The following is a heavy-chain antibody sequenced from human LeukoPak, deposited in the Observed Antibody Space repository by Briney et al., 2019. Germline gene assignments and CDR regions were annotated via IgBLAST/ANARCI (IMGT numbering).Heavy chain of an antibody. Sequence: GGSLRLSCAASGFTFSTYNMNWVRQAPGKGLEGVSYISSSSGTIYYADSVQGRFTISRDNAKNSLYLQMNSLRAEDTAVYYCARRLTASGKHYFDYWGQGTLVTVSS. D-gene: IGHD6-13*01. CDR2: ISSSSGTI. CDR1: GFTFSTYN. CDR3: ARRLTASGKHYFDY. V-gene: IGHV3-48*01. J-gene: IGHJ4*02.